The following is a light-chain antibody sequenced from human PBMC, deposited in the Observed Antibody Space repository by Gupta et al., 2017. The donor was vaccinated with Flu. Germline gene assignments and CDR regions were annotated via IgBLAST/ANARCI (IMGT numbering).Light chain of an antibody. J-gene: IGKJ2*01. Sequence: DIRLTQSPSSLSASVGDRVTITCRASQDIIRYLNWYQHKAGEAPRLLMYGASTLQNGVPSRFSGSGSGTDFTLTINTLQPEDFATYYCQQSFRDPYTFGQGTKLEIK. CDR1: QDIIRY. CDR2: GAS. CDR3: QQSFRDPYT. V-gene: IGKV1-39*01.